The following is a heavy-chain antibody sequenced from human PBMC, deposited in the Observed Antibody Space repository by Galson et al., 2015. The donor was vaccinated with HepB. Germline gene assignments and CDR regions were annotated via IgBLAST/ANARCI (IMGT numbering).Heavy chain of an antibody. CDR2: ISYDGSNK. J-gene: IGHJ4*02. D-gene: IGHD2-2*01. CDR3: AKDESPYPLQKYLDY. CDR1: GFTFSSYG. Sequence: SLRLSCAASGFTFSSYGMHWVRQAPGKGLEGVAVISYDGSNKYYPDSVKGRFTISRDNSKNTLWLQMNSLRAEDTAVYYCAKDESPYPLQKYLDYWGQGTQVTVSS. V-gene: IGHV3-30*18.